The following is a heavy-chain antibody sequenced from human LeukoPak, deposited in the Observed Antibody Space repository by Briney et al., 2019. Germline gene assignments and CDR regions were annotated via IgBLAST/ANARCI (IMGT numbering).Heavy chain of an antibody. CDR3: ARDWATVTTLPLFAFDI. D-gene: IGHD4-17*01. V-gene: IGHV3-74*01. CDR2: INSDGSST. Sequence: QPGGSLRLSCAASGFTFSSYWMHWVRQAPGKGLVWVSRINSDGSSTSYADSVKGRFTISRDNAKNTLYLQMNSLRAEDTAVYYCARDWATVTTLPLFAFDIWGQGTMVTVSS. J-gene: IGHJ3*02. CDR1: GFTFSSYW.